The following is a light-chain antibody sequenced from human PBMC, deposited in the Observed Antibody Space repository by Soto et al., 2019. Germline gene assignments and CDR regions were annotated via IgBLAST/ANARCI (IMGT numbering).Light chain of an antibody. Sequence: EIGLTQSPGTLSLSPGLRATLSCRASQNIASRSVAWYQQHPGQAPRLLIYASSTRATGIPDRFSGSGSGTDFTLTISRLEPEDFAVYYCQQYLSSPYTFGQGTKLEIK. J-gene: IGKJ2*01. CDR2: ASS. CDR1: QNIASRS. CDR3: QQYLSSPYT. V-gene: IGKV3-20*01.